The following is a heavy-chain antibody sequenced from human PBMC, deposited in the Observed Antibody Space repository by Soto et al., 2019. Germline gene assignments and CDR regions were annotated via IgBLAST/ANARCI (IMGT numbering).Heavy chain of an antibody. Sequence: EVQLVESGGGFVQPGGSLRLSCVASGFTFSSYEMNWVRQAPGKGLQWVSYIDISGSAIYYAGSVKGRFTISRDNAKNSLYLQMNSLRAEDTALYYCARGDASGYWGQGTLVTVSS. J-gene: IGHJ4*02. V-gene: IGHV3-48*03. CDR1: GFTFSSYE. CDR2: IDISGSAI. CDR3: ARGDASGY. D-gene: IGHD2-2*01.